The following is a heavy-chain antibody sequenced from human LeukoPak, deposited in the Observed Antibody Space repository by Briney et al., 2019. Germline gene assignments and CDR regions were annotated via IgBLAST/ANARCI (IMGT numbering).Heavy chain of an antibody. CDR1: GGSISSSSYY. D-gene: IGHD1-26*01. CDR2: IYYSGST. Sequence: SETLSLTCTVSGGSISSSSYYWGWIRQPPGKGLEWIGSIYYSGSTYYNPSLKSRVTISVDTSKNQFSLKLSSVSAEDTALYYCARERLGGSYYRPVDYWGQGTLVTVSS. V-gene: IGHV4-39*07. CDR3: ARERLGGSYYRPVDY. J-gene: IGHJ4*02.